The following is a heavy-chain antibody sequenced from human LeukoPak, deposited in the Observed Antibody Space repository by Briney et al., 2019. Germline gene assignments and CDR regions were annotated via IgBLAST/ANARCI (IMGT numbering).Heavy chain of an antibody. V-gene: IGHV3-74*01. Sequence: GGSLRLSRAASGFTFSGYWMHWVRQAQGKGLVWVSRIKSDGSYTAYADSVKGRFTISRDSAKNTLYLQMNSLRAEDTAVYYCARDVRGGYHDYWGQGTLVTVSS. J-gene: IGHJ4*02. CDR2: IKSDGSYT. CDR3: ARDVRGGYHDY. CDR1: GFTFSGYW. D-gene: IGHD5-18*01.